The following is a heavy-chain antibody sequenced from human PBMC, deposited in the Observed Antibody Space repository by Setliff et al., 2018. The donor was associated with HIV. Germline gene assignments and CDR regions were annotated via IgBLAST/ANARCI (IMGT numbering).Heavy chain of an antibody. J-gene: IGHJ6*02. CDR3: ARGRSCESDWCWLYYNYSYGMDV. CDR2: ITDDGTA. V-gene: IGHV4-34*01. Sequence: SETLSLTCAVYGGSLTNYYWSWIRQSPGKGLEWIGEITDDGTATYTSSLKSRVTRALDTSKKQLSLKVTSVTAADTAIYYCARGRSCESDWCWLYYNYSYGMDVWAQGTAVTVSS. CDR1: GGSLTNYY. D-gene: IGHD2-8*01.